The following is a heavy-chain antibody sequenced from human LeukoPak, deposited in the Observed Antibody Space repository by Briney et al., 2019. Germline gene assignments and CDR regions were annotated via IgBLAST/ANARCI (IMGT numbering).Heavy chain of an antibody. CDR2: ISYDANKK. V-gene: IGHV3-30*18. J-gene: IGHJ4*02. CDR3: AKRLAGASGWYSLDY. Sequence: PGRSLRLSCAASGFTLSSYGMHWVRQAPGKGLEWVAVISYDANKKYYVDSVKGRFTISRGDSNNTLCLQMNSLRAEDTAVYYCAKRLAGASGWYSLDYWGQGTLVTVSS. D-gene: IGHD6-19*01. CDR1: GFTLSSYG.